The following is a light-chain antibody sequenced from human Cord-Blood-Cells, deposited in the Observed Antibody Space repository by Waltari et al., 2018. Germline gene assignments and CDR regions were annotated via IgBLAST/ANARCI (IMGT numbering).Light chain of an antibody. J-gene: IGLJ2*01. CDR1: SPNIGAGYE. CDR2: GNS. CDR3: QSYDSSLSGSV. Sequence: QSVLPQPPSVSGAPGQSVTITSTGSSPNIGAGYELHWYQQLPGTAPKLLIYGNSNRPSGVPDRFSGSKSGTTASLAITGLQAEDEADYYCQSYDSSLSGSVFGGGTKLTVL. V-gene: IGLV1-40*01.